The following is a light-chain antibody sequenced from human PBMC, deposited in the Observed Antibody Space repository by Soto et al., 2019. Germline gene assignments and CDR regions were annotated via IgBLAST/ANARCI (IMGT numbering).Light chain of an antibody. V-gene: IGKV1-8*01. J-gene: IGKJ1*01. CDR1: HGSSSY. Sequence: AIRMTQSPSSLSASTGDRVTITFRARHGSSSYLAWYQQKPGKAPKLLIYAASTLQSGVPSRFSGSGSGTDFTLTISCLQSEDFATYYCQQYYSYPWTFGQGTKVDIK. CDR2: AAS. CDR3: QQYYSYPWT.